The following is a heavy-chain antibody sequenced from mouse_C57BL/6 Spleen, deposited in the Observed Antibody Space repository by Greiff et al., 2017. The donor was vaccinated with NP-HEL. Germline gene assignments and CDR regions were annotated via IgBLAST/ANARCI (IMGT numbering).Heavy chain of an antibody. CDR3: TRGGCQLWAMDY. J-gene: IGHJ4*01. V-gene: IGHV1-15*01. Sequence: QVQLQQSGAELVRPGASVTLSCKASGYTFTDYEMHWVKQTPVHGLEWIGAIDPETGGTAYNQKFKGKAILTADKSSSTAYMELRSLTSEDSAVYYCTRGGCQLWAMDYWGQETSVTVSS. D-gene: IGHD1-1*02. CDR2: IDPETGGT. CDR1: GYTFTDYE.